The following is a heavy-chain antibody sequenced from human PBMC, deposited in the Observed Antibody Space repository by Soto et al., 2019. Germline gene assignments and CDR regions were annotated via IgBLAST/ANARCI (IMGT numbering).Heavy chain of an antibody. CDR1: GFTFINYV. V-gene: IGHV3-23*01. D-gene: IGHD5-12*01. Sequence: PEGSLRLSCAASGFTFINYVMILISQAPGKGLEWVSSIDISGGNTNYADSVKGRFTISRDNSKNTLYLQMSGLVAEDTALYYCAKSKPLATTGTVDYWGQGTLVTVSS. J-gene: IGHJ4*02. CDR3: AKSKPLATTGTVDY. CDR2: IDISGGNT.